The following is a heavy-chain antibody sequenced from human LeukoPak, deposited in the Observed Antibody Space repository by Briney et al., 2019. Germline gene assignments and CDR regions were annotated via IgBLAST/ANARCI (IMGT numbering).Heavy chain of an antibody. CDR1: GFTFSSYS. V-gene: IGHV3-21*01. CDR2: ISSSSSYI. D-gene: IGHD4-17*01. J-gene: IGHJ4*02. CDR3: ARVPSMLTTAIDY. Sequence: GGSLRLSCAASGFTFSSYSMNWVRQAPGKGLEWVSSISSSSSYIYYADSVKGRFTISRDNAKNSLYLQMNSLRAEDTAVYYCARVPSMLTTAIDYWGQGTLVTVSS.